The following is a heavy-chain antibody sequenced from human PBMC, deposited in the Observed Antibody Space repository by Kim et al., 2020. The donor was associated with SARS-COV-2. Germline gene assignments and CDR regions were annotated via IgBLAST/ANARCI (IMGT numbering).Heavy chain of an antibody. CDR3: ATGQTIVVVPAAIRSYYYYYGMDV. D-gene: IGHD2-2*01. J-gene: IGHJ6*02. CDR2: FDPEDGET. V-gene: IGHV1-24*01. CDR1: GYTLTELS. Sequence: ASVKVSCKVSGYTLTELSMHWVRQAPGKGLEWMGGFDPEDGETIYAQKFQGRVTMTEDTSTDTAYMELSSLRSEDTAVYYCATGQTIVVVPAAIRSYYYYYGMDVWGQGTRVTVS.